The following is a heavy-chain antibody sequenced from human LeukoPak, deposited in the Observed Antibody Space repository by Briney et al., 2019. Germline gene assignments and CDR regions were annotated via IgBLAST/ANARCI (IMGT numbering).Heavy chain of an antibody. CDR3: ARDSHDILTGYSTTLFDY. CDR2: ISAYNGNT. D-gene: IGHD3-9*01. V-gene: IGHV1-18*01. J-gene: IGHJ4*02. CDR1: GYTFTSYG. Sequence: ASVKVSCKASGYTFTSYGISWVRQAPGQGLEWMGWISAYNGNTNYAQKLQGRVTMTRDTSTSTVYMELSSLRSEDTAVYYCARDSHDILTGYSTTLFDYWGQGTLVTVSS.